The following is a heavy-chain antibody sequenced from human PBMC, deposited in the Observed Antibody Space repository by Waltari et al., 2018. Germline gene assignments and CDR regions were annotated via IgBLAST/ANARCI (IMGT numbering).Heavy chain of an antibody. V-gene: IGHV3-73*02. CDR2: IRSKANSYAT. J-gene: IGHJ4*02. D-gene: IGHD6-13*01. CDR1: GLTFSGSA. CDR3: TSRTGYSSF. Sequence: EVQLVESGGGLVQPGGSLKLSCAAAGLTFSGSAMHWVRRASAKGLEWVGRIRSKANSYATAYAASVKGRFTISRDDSKNTAYLQMNSLKTEDTAVYYCTSRTGYSSFWGQGTLVTVSS.